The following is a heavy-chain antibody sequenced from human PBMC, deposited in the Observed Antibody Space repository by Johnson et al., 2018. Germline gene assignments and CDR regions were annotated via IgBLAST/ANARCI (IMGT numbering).Heavy chain of an antibody. Sequence: QVQLQESGPGLVKPSETLSLICTVSGVSLSLHQWDWIRQAPGKGLEWIGVIYEDGSTNYNPSLKSRVTISVDRAKNQFSLKLTCATAAETAVYYCARESFSMRTGNDGFDLWGQGTKVNVSS. CDR2: IYEDGST. CDR1: GVSLSLHQ. CDR3: ARESFSMRTGNDGFDL. V-gene: IGHV4-59*11. J-gene: IGHJ3*01. D-gene: IGHD2/OR15-2a*01.